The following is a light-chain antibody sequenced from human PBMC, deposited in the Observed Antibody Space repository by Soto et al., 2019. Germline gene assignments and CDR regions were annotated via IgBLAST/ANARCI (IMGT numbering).Light chain of an antibody. CDR1: QSVSSSY. J-gene: IGKJ5*01. Sequence: NVLTQSTGTLCLSPGEKATLSDRASQSVSSSYLAWYQQKPGQAPRLLIHGASSRATGIPDRISGSGSGTDFTLTISRLEPEDFAVYYCQQYGSSPITFGQGTRLEIK. CDR3: QQYGSSPIT. V-gene: IGKV3-20*01. CDR2: GAS.